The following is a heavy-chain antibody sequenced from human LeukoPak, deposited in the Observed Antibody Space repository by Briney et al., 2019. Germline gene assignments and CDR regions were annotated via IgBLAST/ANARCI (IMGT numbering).Heavy chain of an antibody. CDR2: IYYSGST. CDR3: ARSASTYYYDSSGYYPYYYYYGMDV. D-gene: IGHD3-22*01. Sequence: SETLSLTCTVSGGSISSYYWSWVRQPPGKGLEWIGYIYYSGSTNYNPSLKRRVTISVDTSKNQFSLKLSSVTAADTAVYYCARSASTYYYDSSGYYPYYYYYGMDVWGQGTTVTVSS. CDR1: GGSISSYY. V-gene: IGHV4-59*01. J-gene: IGHJ6*02.